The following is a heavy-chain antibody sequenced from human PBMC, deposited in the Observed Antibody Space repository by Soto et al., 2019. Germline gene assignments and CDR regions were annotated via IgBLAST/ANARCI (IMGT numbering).Heavy chain of an antibody. V-gene: IGHV1-8*01. D-gene: IGHD3-10*01. CDR2: MNPNSGNT. Sequence: ASVKVSCKASGYTFTSYDINWVRQATGQGLEWMGWMNPNSGNTGYAQKFQGRVTMTRNTSISTAYMELSSLRSEDTAVYYCARSRVVRGVTPLYYFDYWGQGTLVTVSS. CDR3: ARSRVVRGVTPLYYFDY. CDR1: GYTFTSYD. J-gene: IGHJ4*02.